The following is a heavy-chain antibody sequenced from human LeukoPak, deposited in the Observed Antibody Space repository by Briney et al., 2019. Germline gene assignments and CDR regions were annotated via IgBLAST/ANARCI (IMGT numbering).Heavy chain of an antibody. CDR1: GFTFNNYV. V-gene: IGHV3-23*01. CDR3: ATTRVCGGVLLRPSCLYFED. D-gene: IGHD3-10*01. CDR2: IDYSGGAT. J-gene: IGHJ4*02. Sequence: QSGGSLRLSCAASGFTFNNYVMSWVRQAPGKGLEWVSGIDYSGGATNYADSVQGRFTVSRDNSKNTLYLQMNNLRAEDTAVYCCATTRVCGGVLLRPSCLYFEDWGQGALVTVSS.